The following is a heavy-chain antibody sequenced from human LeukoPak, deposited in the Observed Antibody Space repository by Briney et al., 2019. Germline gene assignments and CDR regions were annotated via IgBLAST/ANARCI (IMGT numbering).Heavy chain of an antibody. CDR2: ISAYNGNT. J-gene: IGHJ4*02. D-gene: IGHD3-9*01. V-gene: IGHV1-18*01. CDR3: ARDKRNDILTGYYFPNDY. CDR1: GYTFTSYG. Sequence: ASVKVSCKASGYTFTSYGISWVRQAPGQGPEWMGWISAYNGNTNYAQKLQGRVTMTTDTSTSTVYMELRSLRSDDTAVYYCARDKRNDILTGYYFPNDYWGQGTLVTVSS.